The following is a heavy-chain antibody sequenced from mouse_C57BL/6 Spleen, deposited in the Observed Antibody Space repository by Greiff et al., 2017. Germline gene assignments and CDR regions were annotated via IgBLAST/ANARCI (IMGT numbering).Heavy chain of an antibody. CDR3: ARLGDGYSFAY. Sequence: VQLQQPGAELVRPGSSVKLSCKASGYTFTSYWMHWVKQRPIQGLEWIGNIDPSDSETHYNQKFKDKATLTVDKSSSTAYMQVGSLTSEDSAVYYCARLGDGYSFAYWGQGTLVTVSA. D-gene: IGHD2-3*01. J-gene: IGHJ3*01. V-gene: IGHV1-52*01. CDR2: IDPSDSET. CDR1: GYTFTSYW.